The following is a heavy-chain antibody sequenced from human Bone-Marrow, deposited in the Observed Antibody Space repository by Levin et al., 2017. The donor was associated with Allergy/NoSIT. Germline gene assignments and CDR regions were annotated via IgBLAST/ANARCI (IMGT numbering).Heavy chain of an antibody. V-gene: IGHV3-30-3*01. J-gene: IGHJ4*02. CDR1: GFTFSNYA. Sequence: GGSLRLSCAASGFTFSNYAMHWVRQAPSKGLEWVAAISSDGSNKYYVDSMKGRFTISRDNSKSTLYLEMNSLRTEDAAVYYCARDVHFDGSGSRLDYWGQGSLVTVSS. D-gene: IGHD3-22*01. CDR3: ARDVHFDGSGSRLDY. CDR2: ISSDGSNK.